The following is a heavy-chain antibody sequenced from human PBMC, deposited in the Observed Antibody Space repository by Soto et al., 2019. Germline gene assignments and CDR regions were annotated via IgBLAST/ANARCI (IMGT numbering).Heavy chain of an antibody. CDR1: GYTFSNYG. J-gene: IGHJ6*03. D-gene: IGHD3-10*01. Sequence: QVQLVQSGDEMRKPGASVKVSCQASGYTFSNYGITWVRQALGQGLEWMGWISAHNGNSKYAQSLQGRLTLTTDTSTSTAYMELRSLRSDDTAVYYCARDWYFYGSGSPNHMDVWGKGTTVSVSS. V-gene: IGHV1-18*01. CDR2: ISAHNGNS. CDR3: ARDWYFYGSGSPNHMDV.